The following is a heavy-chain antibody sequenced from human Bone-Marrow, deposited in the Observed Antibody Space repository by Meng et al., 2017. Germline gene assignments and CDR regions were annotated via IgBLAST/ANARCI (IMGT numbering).Heavy chain of an antibody. J-gene: IGHJ4*02. Sequence: QVQVVESGGGVVQPGRSLRLSCAASGFTFSSYAMHWVRQAPGKGLEWVAVISYDGSNKYYADSVKGRFTISRDNSKNTLYLQMNSLKTEDTAVYYCTTDRGSGDYWGQGTLVTVSS. D-gene: IGHD2-15*01. CDR3: TTDRGSGDY. CDR1: GFTFSSYA. CDR2: ISYDGSNK. V-gene: IGHV3-30*07.